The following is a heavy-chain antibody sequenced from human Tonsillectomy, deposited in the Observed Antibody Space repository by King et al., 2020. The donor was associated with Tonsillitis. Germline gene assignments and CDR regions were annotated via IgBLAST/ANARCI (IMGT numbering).Heavy chain of an antibody. V-gene: IGHV3-15*01. CDR1: GLTFSNAW. J-gene: IGHJ4*02. D-gene: IGHD4-11*01. CDR2: IKSEVSGGTT. CDR3: TADIPGGYSAFFVY. Sequence: VQLVESGGGLVMPGGSLRLSCAASGLTFSNAWMSWVRQAPGKGLEWVGRIKSEVSGGTTDYAAPVRGRFTISREDSKNTVYLQVNSLNTEDTAVYYCTADIPGGYSAFFVYWGQGTLVTVS.